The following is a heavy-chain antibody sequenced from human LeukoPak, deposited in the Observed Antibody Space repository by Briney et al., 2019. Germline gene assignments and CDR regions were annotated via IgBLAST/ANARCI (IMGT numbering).Heavy chain of an antibody. J-gene: IGHJ4*02. Sequence: GGSLRLSCAASGFTFSSYSMNWVRQAPGKGLEWVSSISTSSSYIYYADSVKGRFTISRDNAKNSLYLQMNSLRAEDTAVYYCVRGAYSSSWLNFDYWGQGTLVTVSS. V-gene: IGHV3-21*01. CDR1: GFTFSSYS. CDR2: ISTSSSYI. D-gene: IGHD6-13*01. CDR3: VRGAYSSSWLNFDY.